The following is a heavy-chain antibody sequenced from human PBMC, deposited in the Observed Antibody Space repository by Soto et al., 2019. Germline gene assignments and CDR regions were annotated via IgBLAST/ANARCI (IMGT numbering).Heavy chain of an antibody. J-gene: IGHJ4*02. CDR1: GFTFSAYG. V-gene: IGHV3-33*06. D-gene: IGHD3-10*01. Sequence: QVQLVESGGGVVQPGRSLRLSCAASGFTFSAYGMHWVRQSPGKGLEWVATLWYDGSNKYYADSVKGRFTISRDNSKNTLYLQMNSLRAEDTAVYYCGKGITMVRGVDYWGQGTLVTVSS. CDR3: GKGITMVRGVDY. CDR2: LWYDGSNK.